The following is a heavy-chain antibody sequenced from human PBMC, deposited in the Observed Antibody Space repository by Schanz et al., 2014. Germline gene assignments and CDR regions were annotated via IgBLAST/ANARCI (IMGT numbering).Heavy chain of an antibody. CDR2: INPNSGAT. V-gene: IGHV1-2*02. Sequence: QVQLVQSGPAVEKPGASMKVSCLASGYTFTVYYMHWVRQAPGQGLEWLGWINPNSGATSSAQKFQGRVTMTRDTSSSTVYMQLSSLTSDDTAIYYCARVTTGYDSWGQGTLVTVSS. CDR1: GYTFTVYY. CDR3: ARVTTGYDS. D-gene: IGHD5-12*01. J-gene: IGHJ4*02.